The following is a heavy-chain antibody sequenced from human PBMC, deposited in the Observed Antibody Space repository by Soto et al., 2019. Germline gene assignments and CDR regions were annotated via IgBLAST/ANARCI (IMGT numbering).Heavy chain of an antibody. Sequence: QVHLVQSGAEVKKPGASVNVSCKASGYIFTNYAIHWVRQAPGQRLEWMGRINAGDGNTRYSQNFQDRVTITRDTSASPACMQLSSLTSEDSTLYFCARGSVSSDSWGQGTLVTVPS. J-gene: IGHJ4*02. CDR2: INAGDGNT. D-gene: IGHD3-10*01. CDR3: ARGSVSSDS. V-gene: IGHV1-3*01. CDR1: GYIFTNYA.